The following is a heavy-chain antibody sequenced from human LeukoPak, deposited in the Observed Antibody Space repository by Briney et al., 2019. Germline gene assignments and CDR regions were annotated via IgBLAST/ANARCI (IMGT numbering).Heavy chain of an antibody. CDR1: GFTFDDYG. CDR3: TRAPGLWFGEFYYYYVDV. CDR2: INWNGGST. J-gene: IGHJ6*03. Sequence: GGSLRLSCAASGFTFDDYGMSWVRQAPGKGLEWVSGINWNGGSTGYADSVKGRFTISRDNAKNSLYLQMNSLRAEDTALYHCTRAPGLWFGEFYYYYVDVWGKGTTVTVSS. D-gene: IGHD3-10*01. V-gene: IGHV3-20*01.